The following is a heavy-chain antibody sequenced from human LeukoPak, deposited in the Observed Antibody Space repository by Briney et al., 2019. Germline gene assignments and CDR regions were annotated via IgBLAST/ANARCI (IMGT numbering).Heavy chain of an antibody. CDR2: IIPIFGTA. CDR1: GGTFSSYA. D-gene: IGHD3-22*01. Sequence: GASVKVSCKASGGTFSSYAISWVRQAPGQGLEWMGGIIPIFGTANYAQKFQGRVTITADKSTSTAYMELSSLRSEDTAVYYCASEKTYYYDSSGYVDYWGQGTLVTVSS. V-gene: IGHV1-69*06. CDR3: ASEKTYYYDSSGYVDY. J-gene: IGHJ4*02.